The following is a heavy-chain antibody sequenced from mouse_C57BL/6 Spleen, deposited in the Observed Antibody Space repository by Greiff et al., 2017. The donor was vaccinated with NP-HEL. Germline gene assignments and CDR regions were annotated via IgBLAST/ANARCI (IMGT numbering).Heavy chain of an antibody. V-gene: IGHV1-26*01. J-gene: IGHJ4*01. CDR1: GYTFTDYY. Sequence: VQLQQSGPELVKPGASVKISCKASGYTFTDYYMNWVKQSHGKSLEWIGDINPNNGGTSYNQKFKGKATLTVDKSSSTAYMELRSLTSEDSAVYYCARIPMVENAMDYWGQGTSVTVSS. CDR2: INPNNGGT. D-gene: IGHD1-1*02. CDR3: ARIPMVENAMDY.